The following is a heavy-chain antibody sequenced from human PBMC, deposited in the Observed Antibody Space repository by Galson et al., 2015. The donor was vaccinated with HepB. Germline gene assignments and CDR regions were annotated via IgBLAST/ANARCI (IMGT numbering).Heavy chain of an antibody. D-gene: IGHD6-13*01. J-gene: IGHJ6*02. CDR3: ARDLGGSSWYYYGMDV. CDR1: GYTFTSYG. V-gene: IGHV1-18*01. CDR2: ISAYNGNT. Sequence: SVKVSCKASGYTFTSYGISWVRQAPGQGLEWMGWISAYNGNTNYAQKLQGRVTMTTDTSTSTAYMELRSLRSDDTAVYYCARDLGGSSWYYYGMDVWGQGTTVTVSS.